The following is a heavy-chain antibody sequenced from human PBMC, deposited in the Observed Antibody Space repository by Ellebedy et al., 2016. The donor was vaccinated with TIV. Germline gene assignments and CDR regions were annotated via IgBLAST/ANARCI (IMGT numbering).Heavy chain of an antibody. Sequence: MPSETLSLTCTVSGGSISSYYWSWIRQPPGKGLEWIGYTYYSGGTNYNHSLKSRVTISVDTSKTQFSLKLSSVTAADKAVYYCARVGYEFWSGYYDGHNWFDPWGQGTLVTVSS. V-gene: IGHV4-59*01. CDR3: ARVGYEFWSGYYDGHNWFDP. CDR1: GGSISSYY. CDR2: TYYSGGT. D-gene: IGHD3-3*01. J-gene: IGHJ5*02.